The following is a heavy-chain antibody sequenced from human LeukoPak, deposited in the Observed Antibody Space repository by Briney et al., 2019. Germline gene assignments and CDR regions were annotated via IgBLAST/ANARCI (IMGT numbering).Heavy chain of an antibody. V-gene: IGHV3-48*02. CDR2: ISSSSSTI. J-gene: IGHJ4*02. D-gene: IGHD3-10*01. Sequence: GGSLRLSCAASGFTFSSYSMNWVRQAPGKGLEWVSYISSSSSTIYYADSVKGRFTISRDNAKNSLYLQMNSLRDEDTAVYYCARDRSPFTMVRGVRTYYFDYWGQGTLVTVSS. CDR3: ARDRSPFTMVRGVRTYYFDY. CDR1: GFTFSSYS.